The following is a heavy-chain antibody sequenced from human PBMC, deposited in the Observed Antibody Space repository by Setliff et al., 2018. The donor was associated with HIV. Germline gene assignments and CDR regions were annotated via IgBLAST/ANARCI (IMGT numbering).Heavy chain of an antibody. J-gene: IGHJ6*03. Sequence: SETLSLTCAVSGGTFSLHYYTWIRQSPLRGLEWIGEINHSGGTRYNPSLESRVTISLDTSKNQLSLKLRSVTAADTAVYYCARAFWSGYPFNMDVWGKGTTVTVSS. V-gene: IGHV4-34*01. CDR1: GGTFSLHY. D-gene: IGHD3-3*01. CDR2: INHSGGT. CDR3: ARAFWSGYPFNMDV.